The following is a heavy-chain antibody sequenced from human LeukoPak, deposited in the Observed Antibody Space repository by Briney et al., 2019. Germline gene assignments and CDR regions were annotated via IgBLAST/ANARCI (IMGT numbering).Heavy chain of an antibody. J-gene: IGHJ5*02. V-gene: IGHV4-39*07. CDR3: ARISTAGAYYDILTGYYP. CDR1: GGSISSSSYY. D-gene: IGHD3-9*01. CDR2: IYYSGST. Sequence: SETLSLTCTVSGGSISSSSYYWGWIRQPPGKGLEWIGSIYYSGSTYYNPSLKSRVTISVDTSKNQFSLKLSSVTAADTAVYYCARISTAGAYYDILTGYYPWGQGTLVTVSS.